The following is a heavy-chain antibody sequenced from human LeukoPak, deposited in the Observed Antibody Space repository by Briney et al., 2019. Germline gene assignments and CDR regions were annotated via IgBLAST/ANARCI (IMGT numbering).Heavy chain of an antibody. J-gene: IGHJ4*02. CDR2: VNPSGGST. CDR3: ARDGILEWLSRPWYFDY. D-gene: IGHD3-3*01. CDR1: GYTLPSYY. V-gene: IGHV1-46*01. Sequence: ASVNVSRKSSGYTLPSYYMHWVRQPPAQGLEWVGIVNPSGGSTSYAQKCQGRVTMTSDTSTNTVYMELSSLRYEDTAVYCCARDGILEWLSRPWYFDYWGQGTLVTVSS.